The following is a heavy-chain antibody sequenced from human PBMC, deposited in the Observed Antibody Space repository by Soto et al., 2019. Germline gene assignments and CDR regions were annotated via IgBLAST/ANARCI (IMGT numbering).Heavy chain of an antibody. J-gene: IGHJ4*02. CDR2: ISGSGGST. CDR3: AKDTYGSGSYFVDY. Sequence: LRLSCAASGFTFSSYAMSWVRQAPGKGLEWVSAISGSGGSTCYADSVKGRFTISRDNSKNTLYLQMNSLRAEDTAVYYCAKDTYGSGSYFVDYWGQGTLVTVSS. D-gene: IGHD3-10*01. CDR1: GFTFSSYA. V-gene: IGHV3-23*01.